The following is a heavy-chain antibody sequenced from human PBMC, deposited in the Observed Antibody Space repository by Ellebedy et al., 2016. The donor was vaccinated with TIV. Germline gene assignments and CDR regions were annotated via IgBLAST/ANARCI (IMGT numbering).Heavy chain of an antibody. V-gene: IGHV1-2*02. CDR2: INPNSGDT. CDR1: GYTFTGYY. J-gene: IGHJ5*02. D-gene: IGHD3-22*01. CDR3: ARVDTMTEFDP. Sequence: AASVKVSCKASGYTFTGYYMHWVRQAPGQGLEWLGWINPNSGDTNYAQKFQGRVTMTRDTSINTAYMELNRLTSNDTAVYYCARVDTMTEFDPWGQGTLVTVSS.